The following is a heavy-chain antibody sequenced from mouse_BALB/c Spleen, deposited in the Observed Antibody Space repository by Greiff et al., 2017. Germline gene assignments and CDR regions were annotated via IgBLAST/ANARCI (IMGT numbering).Heavy chain of an antibody. CDR1: GFSLTSYG. J-gene: IGHJ3*01. V-gene: IGHV2-4-1*01. CDR3: ASPFNWDWFAY. CDR2: IWSGGST. D-gene: IGHD4-1*02. Sequence: VKLQESGPGLVQPSQSLSITCTVSGFSLTSYGVHWVRQSPGKGLEWLGVIWSGGSTDYNAAFISRLSISKDNSKSQVFFKMNSLQADDTAIYYCASPFNWDWFAYWGQGTLVTVSA.